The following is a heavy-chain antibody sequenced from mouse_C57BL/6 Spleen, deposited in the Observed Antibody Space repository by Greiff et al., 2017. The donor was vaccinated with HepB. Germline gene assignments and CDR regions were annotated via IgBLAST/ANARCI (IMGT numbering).Heavy chain of an antibody. CDR3: ARDHNRWYFDV. J-gene: IGHJ1*03. D-gene: IGHD1-3*01. V-gene: IGHV5-4*01. Sequence: EVHLVESGGGLVKPGGSLKLSCAASGFTFSSYAMSWVRQTPEKRLEWVATISDGGSYTYYPDNVKGRFTISRDNAKNNLYLQMSHLKSEDTAMYYCARDHNRWYFDVWGTGTTVTVSS. CDR1: GFTFSSYA. CDR2: ISDGGSYT.